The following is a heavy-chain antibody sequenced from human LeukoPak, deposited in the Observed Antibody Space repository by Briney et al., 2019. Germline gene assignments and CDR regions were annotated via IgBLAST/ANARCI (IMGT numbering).Heavy chain of an antibody. J-gene: IGHJ5*02. CDR3: ARGRTGTAWNWFDP. CDR1: GFTFSIFS. D-gene: IGHD1-1*01. V-gene: IGHV3-48*01. CDR2: ISSSTSAI. Sequence: PGGSLRLSCAASGFTFSIFSMNWVRQAPGKGLEWVSYISSSTSAIYYADSVKGRFTISRDNANNSLYLQMNSLRAEDTAVYCCARGRTGTAWNWFDPWGQGTLVTVSS.